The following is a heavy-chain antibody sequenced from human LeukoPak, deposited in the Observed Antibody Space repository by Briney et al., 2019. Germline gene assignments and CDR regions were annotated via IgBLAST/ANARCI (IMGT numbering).Heavy chain of an antibody. CDR3: ARPSVAYCGGDCGAYDAFDI. J-gene: IGHJ3*02. V-gene: IGHV1-46*01. Sequence: ASVKVSCKASGYTFTSYYMHWVRQAHGQGLEWMGIINPSGGSTSYAQQFQGRVTMTRDMSTSTVYMELSSLRSEDTAVYYCARPSVAYCGGDCGAYDAFDIWGQGTMVTVSS. D-gene: IGHD2-21*02. CDR1: GYTFTSYY. CDR2: INPSGGST.